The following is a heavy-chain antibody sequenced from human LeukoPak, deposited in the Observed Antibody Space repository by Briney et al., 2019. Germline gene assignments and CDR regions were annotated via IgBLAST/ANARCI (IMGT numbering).Heavy chain of an antibody. Sequence: SETLSLTCTVSGGSISSGCYCWAWIRQPPGKGLEWIGSIYYSGTTYYHPSLKGRVTISVDRSKNQFSLKLSPVTAADMAVYYCARHTGETGGTVIDGWGQGTLVTVSS. CDR1: GGSISSGCYC. CDR2: IYYSGTT. D-gene: IGHD3-16*01. V-gene: IGHV4-39*01. J-gene: IGHJ4*02. CDR3: ARHTGETGGTVIDG.